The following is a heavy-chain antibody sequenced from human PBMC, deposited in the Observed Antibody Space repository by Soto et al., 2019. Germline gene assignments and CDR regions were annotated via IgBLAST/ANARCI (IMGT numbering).Heavy chain of an antibody. CDR2: ISGSGGST. Sequence: GGSLRLSCAASGFTFSSYAMSWVRQAPGKGLEWVSAISGSGGSTYYADSVKGRFTISRDNSKNTLYLQMNSLRAEDTAVYYCAKDLTVTTSILNWFDPWGQGTLVTVSS. V-gene: IGHV3-23*01. J-gene: IGHJ5*02. D-gene: IGHD4-17*01. CDR3: AKDLTVTTSILNWFDP. CDR1: GFTFSSYA.